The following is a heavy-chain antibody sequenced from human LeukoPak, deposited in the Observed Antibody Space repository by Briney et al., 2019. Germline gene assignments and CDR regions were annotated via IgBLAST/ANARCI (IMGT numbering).Heavy chain of an antibody. D-gene: IGHD2-2*01. Sequence: GRSLILSCAASGFTFSTYAMHWVRQAPGKGLEWVAVISYDGSNRYADSVKGRFTISRDSSRHTVYLQMNSLRDEDTAVYYCARDQGYCTTTSCYSMGGYFDYWGQGTLVTVSS. V-gene: IGHV3-30-3*01. J-gene: IGHJ4*02. CDR3: ARDQGYCTTTSCYSMGGYFDY. CDR1: GFTFSTYA. CDR2: ISYDGSNR.